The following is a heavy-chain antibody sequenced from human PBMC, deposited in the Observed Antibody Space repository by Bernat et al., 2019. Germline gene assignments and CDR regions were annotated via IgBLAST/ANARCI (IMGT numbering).Heavy chain of an antibody. J-gene: IGHJ4*02. Sequence: EVQLLESGGGLVQPGGSLRLPCAASGFTFNSYAMSWVRQAPGKGLEWVSRMNGGGGATEYIDSVRGSFTSVRDSSKNTLYLQMSSLRAEDTAVYYCARDDGVGGGCLDYWGQGTLVTVSS. V-gene: IGHV3-23*01. CDR1: GFTFNSYA. CDR2: MNGGGGAT. CDR3: ARDDGVGGGCLDY. D-gene: IGHD3-10*01.